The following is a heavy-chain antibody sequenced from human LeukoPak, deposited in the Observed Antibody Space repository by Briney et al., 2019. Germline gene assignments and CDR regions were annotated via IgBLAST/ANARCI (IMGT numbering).Heavy chain of an antibody. D-gene: IGHD2-2*01. J-gene: IGHJ6*03. CDR3: ARGPRAYCSSTSCYPYYYYYYYMDV. V-gene: IGHV4-34*01. CDR2: INNSGST. CDR1: GGSFSGYF. Sequence: SETLSLTCTIYGGSFSGYFWTWIRQPPGRGLESIGEINNSGSTNYNPSLKSRVTISVDTSKNQFSLKLSSVTAADTAVYYCARGPRAYCSSTSCYPYYYYYYYMDVWGKGTTVTVSS.